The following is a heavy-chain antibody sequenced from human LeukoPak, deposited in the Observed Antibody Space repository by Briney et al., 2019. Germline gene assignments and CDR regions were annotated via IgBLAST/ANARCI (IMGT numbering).Heavy chain of an antibody. V-gene: IGHV3-48*01. CDR1: GFTFSTYS. Sequence: GGSLRLSCAASGFTFSTYSMNWVRQAPGKGLEWVSYISSSSSTIYCADSVKGRFTISRDNAKNSLYLQMNSLRAEDTAVYYCARDGITIFGVVSTWGQGTLVTVSS. CDR2: ISSSSSTI. J-gene: IGHJ5*02. CDR3: ARDGITIFGVVST. D-gene: IGHD3-3*01.